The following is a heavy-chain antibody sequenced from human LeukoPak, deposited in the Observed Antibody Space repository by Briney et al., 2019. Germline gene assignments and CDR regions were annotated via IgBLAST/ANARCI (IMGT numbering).Heavy chain of an antibody. J-gene: IGHJ4*02. CDR3: ARDLLPGAGLFHN. CDR2: ISNSGST. V-gene: IGHV4-59*12. D-gene: IGHD2-21*02. Sequence: PSETLSLTCTVSGGSISSYYWSWIRQPPGKGLEWIAYISNSGSTYYNPSLKSRVTMSADTSKNQLSLKLSSVTAADTAVYYCARDLLPGAGLFHNWGQGILVTVSS. CDR1: GGSISSYY.